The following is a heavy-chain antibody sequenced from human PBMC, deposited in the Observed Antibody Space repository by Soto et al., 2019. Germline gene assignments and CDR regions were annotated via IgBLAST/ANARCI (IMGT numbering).Heavy chain of an antibody. CDR2: ISAHNGNT. CDR1: GYTFTSYG. Sequence: QVHLVQSGAVVKKPGASVKVSCKASGYTFTSYGITWVRQAPGQGLEWMGWISAHNGNTDYAQKLQGRVIVTRDTSTSTVYMELRSLRSDDTAVYYCARGRYGDYWGQGALVTVSS. D-gene: IGHD1-1*01. CDR3: ARGRYGDY. J-gene: IGHJ4*02. V-gene: IGHV1-18*01.